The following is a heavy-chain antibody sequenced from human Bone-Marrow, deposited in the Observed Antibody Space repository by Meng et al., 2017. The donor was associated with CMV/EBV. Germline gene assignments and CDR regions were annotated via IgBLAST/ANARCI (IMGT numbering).Heavy chain of an antibody. CDR3: ARDNFDTSYYGMDV. V-gene: IGHV4-61*01. CDR2: IYYSGST. Sequence: SETRSLTCTVSGGSVSSGSYYWSWIRQPPGKGLEWIGYIYYSGSTNYNPSLKSRVTISVDTSKNQFSLKLSSVTAADTAVYYCARDNFDTSYYGMDVWGQGTTVTVSS. CDR1: GGSVSSGSYY. J-gene: IGHJ6*02. D-gene: IGHD3-9*01.